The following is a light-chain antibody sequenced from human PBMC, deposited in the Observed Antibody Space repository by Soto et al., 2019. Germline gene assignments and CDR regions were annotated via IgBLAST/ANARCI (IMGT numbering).Light chain of an antibody. CDR2: GAS. CDR3: QQYNNWPPLT. J-gene: IGKJ5*01. CDR1: QSVSSN. Sequence: EIVLTQSPATLSVVQGERATLSCRASQSVSSNLAWYQQKPGQAPRLLIYGASTRATGMPARFSGSGSGTEFTLTISSLQSEDFAVYYCQQYNNWPPLTFGQGTRLEIK. V-gene: IGKV3-15*01.